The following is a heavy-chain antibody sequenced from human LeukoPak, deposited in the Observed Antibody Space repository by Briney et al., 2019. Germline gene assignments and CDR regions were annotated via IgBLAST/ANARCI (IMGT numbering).Heavy chain of an antibody. CDR3: ATGYGDFRVEGRYFYS. V-gene: IGHV4-59*01. CDR1: DGSITNYD. D-gene: IGHD4-17*01. Sequence: SETLSLTCTVSDGSITNYDWSWVRQPPGKGLEFIGHVHYSGTTNYNPSLRSRVTISIDTSKKHFFLKLKSVTAADTAVYYRATGYGDFRVEGRYFYSWGQGTLVTVSS. CDR2: VHYSGTT. J-gene: IGHJ4*02.